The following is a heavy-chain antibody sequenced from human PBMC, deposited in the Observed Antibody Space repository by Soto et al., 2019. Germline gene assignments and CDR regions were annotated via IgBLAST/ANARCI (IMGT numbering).Heavy chain of an antibody. Sequence: QVQLQESGPGLVKPSETLSLTCTVSGGSISSYYWSWIRQPPGKGLEWIGYIYYSGSTNYNPSLKSRVTISVDTSKNQFSLKLSSVTAADTAVYYCARVRLTMVRGVTKMPYYYYMDVWGKGTTVTVSS. CDR2: IYYSGST. CDR3: ARVRLTMVRGVTKMPYYYYMDV. D-gene: IGHD3-10*01. CDR1: GGSISSYY. V-gene: IGHV4-59*01. J-gene: IGHJ6*03.